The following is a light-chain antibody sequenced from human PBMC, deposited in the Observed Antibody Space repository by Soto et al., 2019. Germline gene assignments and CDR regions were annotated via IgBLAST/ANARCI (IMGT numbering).Light chain of an antibody. Sequence: EIVLTQSPGTLSLSPGERATLSCRASQSVSSSYLAWYQQKPGQAPRLLIYGASSRATGIPDRFSGSGSGTDFTLTISRLEPEDSAVYYCHRHGYTFGQGTKLEIK. CDR1: QSVSSSY. CDR3: HRHGYT. J-gene: IGKJ2*01. CDR2: GAS. V-gene: IGKV3-20*01.